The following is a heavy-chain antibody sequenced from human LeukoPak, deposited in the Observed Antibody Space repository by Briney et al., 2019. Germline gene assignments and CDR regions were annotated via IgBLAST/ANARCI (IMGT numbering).Heavy chain of an antibody. V-gene: IGHV1-8*01. CDR1: GYTFTSYA. Sequence: ASVKVSCKASGYTFTSYAINWVRQATGQGLEWMGWMNPNSGNTGYAQKFQGRVTMTRNTSISTAYMELSSLRSEDTAVYYCARSHYYDSSGPFDYWGQGTLVTVSS. D-gene: IGHD3-22*01. J-gene: IGHJ4*02. CDR2: MNPNSGNT. CDR3: ARSHYYDSSGPFDY.